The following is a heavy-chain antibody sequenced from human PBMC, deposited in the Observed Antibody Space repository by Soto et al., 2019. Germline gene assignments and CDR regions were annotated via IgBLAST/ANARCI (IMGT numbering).Heavy chain of an antibody. J-gene: IGHJ6*02. CDR3: ARDPLAITYAAYGMDV. V-gene: IGHV3-66*01. CDR2: IYSDGTT. Sequence: EVQLVESGGGLVQPGGSLRLSCVASGFTVSRNYMSWVRQAPGKGLEWVSGIYSDGTTDYADSVKGRFTISRDNSKNTLYLQVNGLRAEDTAVYYRARDPLAITYAAYGMDVWGQGTTVTVSS. D-gene: IGHD1-20*01. CDR1: GFTVSRNY.